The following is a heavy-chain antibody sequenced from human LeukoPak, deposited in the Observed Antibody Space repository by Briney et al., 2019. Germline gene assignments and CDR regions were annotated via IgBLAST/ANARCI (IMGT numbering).Heavy chain of an antibody. J-gene: IGHJ4*02. CDR1: GFIFSGYS. V-gene: IGHV3-33*08. Sequence: PGGSLRLSCAGSGFIFSGYSIHWVRQAPGKGLEWVAVIGNDGNAQYYSDSVRGRFTISRDNSENTLYLQMNNLRTGDTAVYYCAREFGHGRWYFDYWGQGTLVTVSS. CDR2: IGNDGNAQ. D-gene: IGHD4-23*01. CDR3: AREFGHGRWYFDY.